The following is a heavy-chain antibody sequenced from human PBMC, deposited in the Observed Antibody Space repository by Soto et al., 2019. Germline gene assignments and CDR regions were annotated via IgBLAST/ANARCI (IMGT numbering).Heavy chain of an antibody. J-gene: IGHJ4*02. D-gene: IGHD3-16*01. CDR3: ARDSIRAAFDY. V-gene: IGHV4-34*01. CDR2: MNHSGST. Sequence: LSXTCAVHGGAFSGYYCSWIRQPPGRGLEWSGEMNHSGSTNYNPSLKSRVTISVDTSKNQCSLKLSSVAAADTAVYYCARDSIRAAFDYWGQGTLVTVSS. CDR1: GGAFSGYY.